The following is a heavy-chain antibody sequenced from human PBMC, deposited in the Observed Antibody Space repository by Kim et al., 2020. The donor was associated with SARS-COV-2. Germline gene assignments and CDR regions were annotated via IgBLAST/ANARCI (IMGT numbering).Heavy chain of an antibody. CDR2: IWYDGSNK. J-gene: IGHJ6*02. CDR1: GFTFSSYG. V-gene: IGHV3-33*01. CDR3: ARESSSGWNCGMDV. Sequence: GGSLRLSCAASGFTFSSYGMHWVRQAPGKGLEWVAVIWYDGSNKYYADSVKGRFTISRDNSKNTLYLQMNSLRAEDTAVYYCARESSSGWNCGMDVWGQGTTVTVSS. D-gene: IGHD6-19*01.